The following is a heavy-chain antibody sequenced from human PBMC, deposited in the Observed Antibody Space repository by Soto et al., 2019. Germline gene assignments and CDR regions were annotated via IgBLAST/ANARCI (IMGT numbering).Heavy chain of an antibody. V-gene: IGHV2-5*02. J-gene: IGHJ3*02. CDR3: AHSALDDFGSGYYTLDAFDI. Sequence: QITLKESGPTPVKPTQTLTLTCTFSGFSLSTSGVGVGWIRQPPGKALEWLALIYWDDDKRYSPSLKSRLTITKDTSKNQVVLTMTNMDPVDTAPYYCAHSALDDFGSGYYTLDAFDIWGQGTMVTVSS. CDR1: GFSLSTSGVG. CDR2: IYWDDDK. D-gene: IGHD3-3*01.